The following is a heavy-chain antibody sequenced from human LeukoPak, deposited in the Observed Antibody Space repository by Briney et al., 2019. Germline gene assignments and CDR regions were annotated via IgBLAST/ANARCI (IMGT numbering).Heavy chain of an antibody. Sequence: PGGSLRLSCAASGFTFSSYGMHWVRQAPGKGLEWVAVISYGGSNKYYADSVKGRFTISRDNSKNTLYLQMNSLRAEDTAVYYCAKEVRYGADFDYWDQGTLVTVSS. CDR1: GFTFSSYG. J-gene: IGHJ4*02. CDR3: AKEVRYGADFDY. V-gene: IGHV3-30*18. CDR2: ISYGGSNK. D-gene: IGHD4-17*01.